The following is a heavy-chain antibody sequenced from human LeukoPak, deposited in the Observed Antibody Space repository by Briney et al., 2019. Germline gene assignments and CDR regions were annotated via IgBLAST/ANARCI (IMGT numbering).Heavy chain of an antibody. CDR2: IYYSGST. D-gene: IGHD5-18*01. J-gene: IGHJ6*03. Sequence: SETLSLTCTVSGGSISSHYWSWIRQPPGKGLEWIGYIYYSGSTNYNPSLKSRVTISVDTSKNQFSLKLSSVTAADTAVYYCARVTAAMVTIYYCYYMDVWGKGTTVTVSS. CDR1: GGSISSHY. CDR3: ARVTAAMVTIYYCYYMDV. V-gene: IGHV4-59*11.